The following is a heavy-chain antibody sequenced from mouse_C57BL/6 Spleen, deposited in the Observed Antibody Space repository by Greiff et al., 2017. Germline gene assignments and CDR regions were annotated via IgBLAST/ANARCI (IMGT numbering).Heavy chain of an antibody. J-gene: IGHJ1*03. CDR1: GFSLTSYG. CDR3: ATQADYNGSRGYFGV. Sequence: VMLVESGPGLVAPSQCLSITCPVSGFSLTSYGVVWVRQPSGIGLELLGVMWGGGITKYNSALMSRLSISKDNCKSQVFLKMNSLQTDDTVMYYCATQADYNGSRGYFGVWGTGATGTVSS. V-gene: IGHV2-9*01. CDR2: MWGGGIT. D-gene: IGHD1-1*01.